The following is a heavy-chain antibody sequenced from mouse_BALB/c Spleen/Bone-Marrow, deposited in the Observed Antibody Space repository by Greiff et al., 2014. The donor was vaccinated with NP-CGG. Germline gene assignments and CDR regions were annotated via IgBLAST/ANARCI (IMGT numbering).Heavy chain of an antibody. V-gene: IGHV3-8*02. CDR2: ITYSANT. CDR1: GDSITRGY. D-gene: IGHD4-1*01. CDR3: ATGYYFDY. J-gene: IGHJ2*01. Sequence: EVKVVESGPSLVKPSQTLSLTCSVTGDSITRGYWNWIRKFPGNKLEYMGYITYSANTYYNPSLKSRLSITRETSKNQYYLQLNSVTTEDTATYYCATGYYFDYWGQGTTLTVSS.